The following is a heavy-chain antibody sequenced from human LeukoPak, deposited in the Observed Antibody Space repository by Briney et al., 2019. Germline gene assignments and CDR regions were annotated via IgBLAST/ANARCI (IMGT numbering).Heavy chain of an antibody. CDR3: ARVYRQLGAFDY. V-gene: IGHV4-61*02. CDR2: IYTSGST. CDR1: GGSISSGSYY. J-gene: IGHJ4*02. Sequence: PSETLSPTCTVSGGSISSGSYYWSWIRQPAGKGLEWIGRIYTSGSTNYNPSLKSRVTISVDTSKNQFSLKLSSVTAADTAVYYCARVYRQLGAFDYWGQGTLVTVSS. D-gene: IGHD6-6*01.